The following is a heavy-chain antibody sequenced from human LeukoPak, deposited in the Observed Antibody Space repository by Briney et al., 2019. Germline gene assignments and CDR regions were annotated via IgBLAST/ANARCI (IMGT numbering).Heavy chain of an antibody. CDR2: ISSSGSYI. CDR1: GFTFSSYA. Sequence: GGSLRLSCAASGFTFSSYATSWVRQAPGKGLEWVSSISSSGSYIYYADSMKGRFTISRDNAKDSLSLQMNDLRAEDTAVYYCARDEYFFDSWGQGTLVTVSS. V-gene: IGHV3-21*01. CDR3: ARDEYFFDS. J-gene: IGHJ4*02.